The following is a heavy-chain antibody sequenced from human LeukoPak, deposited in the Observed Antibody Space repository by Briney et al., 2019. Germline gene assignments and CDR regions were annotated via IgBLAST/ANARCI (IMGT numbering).Heavy chain of an antibody. CDR1: GYTFTSYD. J-gene: IGHJ3*02. V-gene: IGHV1-8*01. D-gene: IGHD3-9*01. CDR3: ARGPSGIRYFDWLLPDDAFDI. CDR2: MNPNSGNT. Sequence: ASVTVSCKASGYTFTSYDINWVRQATAQGLEGMGWMNPNSGNTGYAQKFQGRVTMTRNTSISTAYMELSSLRSEDTAVYYCARGPSGIRYFDWLLPDDAFDIWGQGTMVTVSS.